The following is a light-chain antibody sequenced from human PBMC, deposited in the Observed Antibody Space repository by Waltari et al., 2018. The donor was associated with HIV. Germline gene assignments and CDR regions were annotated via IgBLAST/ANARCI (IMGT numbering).Light chain of an antibody. V-gene: IGKV3-15*01. CDR1: QSVSSN. CDR2: GAS. CDR3: QQYNNWLRT. Sequence: EIVMTQSPATLSVSPGERANLSCRARQSVSSNLAWYQQKPGQAPRLIYGASIRATGIPARFSGSGSGTEFTLTISSLQSEDFAVYYCQQYNNWLRTFGQGTKVDIK. J-gene: IGKJ1*01.